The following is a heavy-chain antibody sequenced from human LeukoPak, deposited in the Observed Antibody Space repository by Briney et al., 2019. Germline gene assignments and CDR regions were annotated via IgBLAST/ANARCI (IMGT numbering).Heavy chain of an antibody. J-gene: IGHJ3*02. Sequence: SETLSLTCTVSGGSISSYYWSWIRQPPGKGLEWIGYIYYSGSTNCNPSLKSRVTISVDTSKNQFSLKLCSVTAADTAVYYCARDPGATNAFDIWGQGTMVTVSS. CDR1: GGSISSYY. CDR2: IYYSGST. V-gene: IGHV4-59*01. CDR3: ARDPGATNAFDI. D-gene: IGHD1-26*01.